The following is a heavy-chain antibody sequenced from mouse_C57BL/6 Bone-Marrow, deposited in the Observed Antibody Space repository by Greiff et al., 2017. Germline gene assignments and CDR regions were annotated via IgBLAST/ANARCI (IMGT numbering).Heavy chain of an antibody. CDR2: IYPGDGDT. Sequence: VQLQQSGPELVKPGASVKISCKASGYAFSSSWMNWVKQRPGKGLEWIGRIYPGDGDTNYNGKFKGKATLTADKSSSTAYMQLSSLTSEDSAVYFCVYYYGSSLYFDYWGQGTTLTVSS. CDR1: GYAFSSSW. CDR3: VYYYGSSLYFDY. J-gene: IGHJ2*01. V-gene: IGHV1-82*01. D-gene: IGHD1-1*01.